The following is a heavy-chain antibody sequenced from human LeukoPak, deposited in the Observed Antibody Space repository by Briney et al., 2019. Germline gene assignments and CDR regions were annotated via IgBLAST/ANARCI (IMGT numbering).Heavy chain of an antibody. CDR1: GFTFSSYS. V-gene: IGHV3-21*01. J-gene: IGHJ4*02. Sequence: RSGGSLRLSCAASGFTFSSYSMNWVRQAPWKGLEWASSISSSSSYIYYADSVKGRFTISRDDAKNSLYLQMNSLRAEDTAVYYCARHLMRTVTPINYFDYWGQGTLVTVSS. D-gene: IGHD4-11*01. CDR3: ARHLMRTVTPINYFDY. CDR2: ISSSSSYI.